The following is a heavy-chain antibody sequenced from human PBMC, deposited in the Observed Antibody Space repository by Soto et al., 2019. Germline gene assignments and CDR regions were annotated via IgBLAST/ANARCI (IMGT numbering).Heavy chain of an antibody. CDR3: AKSTMVRGVTLGGYYYYGMDV. V-gene: IGHV3-30*18. J-gene: IGHJ6*02. CDR1: GFTFSSYG. Sequence: GGSLRLSCAASGFTFSSYGMHWVRQAPGKGLEWVAVISYDGSNKYYADSVKGRFTISRDNSKNTLYLQMNSLRAEDTAVYYCAKSTMVRGVTLGGYYYYGMDVWGQGTTVTVSS. D-gene: IGHD3-10*01. CDR2: ISYDGSNK.